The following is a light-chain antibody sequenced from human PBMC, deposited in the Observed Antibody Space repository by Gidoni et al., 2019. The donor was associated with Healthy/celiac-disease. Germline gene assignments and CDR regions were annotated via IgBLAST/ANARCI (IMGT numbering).Light chain of an antibody. J-gene: IGLJ3*02. CDR3: CSYAGSSTPNWV. CDR2: EGS. Sequence: QSALTQPASESGSPGQSITISCPGTSSDVGSYNLVSWYQQHPGKAPKLMIYEGSKRPSGVSNRFSGSKSGNTASLTISGLQAEDEADYYCCSYAGSSTPNWVFGGGTKLTVL. CDR1: SSDVGSYNL. V-gene: IGLV2-23*01.